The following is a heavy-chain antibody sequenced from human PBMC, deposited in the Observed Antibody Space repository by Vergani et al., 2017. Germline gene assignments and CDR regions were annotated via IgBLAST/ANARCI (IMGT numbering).Heavy chain of an antibody. CDR1: GGSISSGGYY. Sequence: QVQLQESGPGLVKPSQTLSLTCTVSGGSISSGGYYWSGIRQHPGKGLEWIGYIYYRGSTYYNPSLKRRVTISVDTSKNQFSLKLSSVTAAGTAVYYCARYGSGSYYRGAIYWGQGTLVTVSS. V-gene: IGHV4-31*03. CDR3: ARYGSGSYYRGAIY. D-gene: IGHD3-10*01. CDR2: IYYRGST. J-gene: IGHJ4*02.